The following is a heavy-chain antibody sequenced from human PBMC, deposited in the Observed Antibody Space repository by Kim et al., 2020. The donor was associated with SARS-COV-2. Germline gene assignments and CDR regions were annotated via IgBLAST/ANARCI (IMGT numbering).Heavy chain of an antibody. V-gene: IGHV3-23*01. CDR3: AKGRDGYNYYLGS. J-gene: IGHJ4*02. D-gene: IGHD5-12*01. CDR1: GFTFSRFA. Sequence: GGSLRLSCAASGFTFSRFAMTWVRQAPGKGLEWVSGISGSGARTDNADSVKGRFTMSRDNSKNTLYLQMNNLRAEDTAMYFCAKGRDGYNYYLGSWGQGTLVTVSS. CDR2: ISGSGART.